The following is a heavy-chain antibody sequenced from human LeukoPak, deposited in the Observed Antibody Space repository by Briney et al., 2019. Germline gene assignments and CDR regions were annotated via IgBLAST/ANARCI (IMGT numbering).Heavy chain of an antibody. V-gene: IGHV4-39*07. CDR3: AKRGSGVSVGKDNY. J-gene: IGHJ4*02. Sequence: NSSETLSLTCTVSGGSITSSSYYWGWIRQPPGKGLEWIGNIYSSGSTHYNPSLESRVTISMDTSKNQFSLKLSSVTAADTAVYYCAKRGSGVSVGKDNYWGQGTLVTVSS. D-gene: IGHD2-15*01. CDR2: IYSSGST. CDR1: GGSITSSSYY.